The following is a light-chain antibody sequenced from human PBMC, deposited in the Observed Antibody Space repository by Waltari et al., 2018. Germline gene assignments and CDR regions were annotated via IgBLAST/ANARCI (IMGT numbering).Light chain of an antibody. V-gene: IGLV2-14*03. CDR3: SSYISSPPHVV. CDR2: DIF. CDR1: SRDIVGYHS. J-gene: IGLJ2*01. Sequence: QSALTPPASVSGSPGQSISISCTGISRDIVGYHSVSWYQHHPGKAPKLLIYDIFNRPSGVSNRFSGSKSGNAASLAISGLQVEDEAVYYCSSYISSPPHVVFGEGTKLTVL.